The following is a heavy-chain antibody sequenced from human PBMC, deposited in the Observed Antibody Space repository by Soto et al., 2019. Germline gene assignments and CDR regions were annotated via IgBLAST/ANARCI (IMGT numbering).Heavy chain of an antibody. CDR2: ISSSSTI. D-gene: IGHD3-9*01. J-gene: IGHJ6*02. V-gene: IGHV3-48*02. CDR1: GFTFSSYS. Sequence: PGGSLRLSCAASGFTFSSYSMNWVRQAPGKGLEWVSYISSSSTIYYADSVKGRFTISRDNAKNSLYLQMNSLRDEDTAVYYCARDYDILDYYYGMDVWGQGTTVTVSS. CDR3: ARDYDILDYYYGMDV.